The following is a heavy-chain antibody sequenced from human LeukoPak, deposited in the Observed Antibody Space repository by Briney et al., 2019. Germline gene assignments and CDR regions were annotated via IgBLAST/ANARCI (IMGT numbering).Heavy chain of an antibody. J-gene: IGHJ4*02. CDR3: ARDYEWLRSLDY. D-gene: IGHD5-12*01. CDR2: IPYDGSNK. Sequence: PGRSLRLSCAASGFSFSNYAMHWVRQAPGKGLEWVAVIPYDGSNKYYAASVRDRFTISRDNSKSTLYLQMSSLRAEDTAVYYCARDYEWLRSLDYWGQGTLVIVSS. V-gene: IGHV3-30-3*01. CDR1: GFSFSNYA.